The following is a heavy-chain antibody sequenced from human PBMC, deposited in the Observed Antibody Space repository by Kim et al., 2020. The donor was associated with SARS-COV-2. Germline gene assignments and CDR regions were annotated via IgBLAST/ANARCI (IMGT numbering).Heavy chain of an antibody. J-gene: IGHJ6*03. CDR2: IWYDGSNK. CDR3: ARVWGTRGPVSGIAARRGQDDYYYLDV. CDR1: GFTFSSYG. V-gene: IGHV3-33*01. Sequence: GGSLRLSCAASGFTFSSYGMHWVRQAPGKGLEWVAVIWYDGSNKYYADPVKGRFAISRDNSKNTLYLQMNSLRAEDTAVYYCARVWGTRGPVSGIAARRGQDDYYYLDVWGKGTTVTVSS. D-gene: IGHD6-6*01.